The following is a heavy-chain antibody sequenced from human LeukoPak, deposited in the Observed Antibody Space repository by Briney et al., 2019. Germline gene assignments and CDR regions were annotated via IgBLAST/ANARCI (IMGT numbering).Heavy chain of an antibody. CDR1: GFTFTSYA. Sequence: PGGSLRLSCAASGFTFTSYAVSWVRQAPGKGLEWVSAISGSGGSTYYADSVKGRFTISRDNSKSTLLLQMNSLRAEDTAVYYCAKDPRVGSRVATPCHWGQGTLVTVSS. D-gene: IGHD5-24*01. CDR3: AKDPRVGSRVATPCH. J-gene: IGHJ4*02. V-gene: IGHV3-23*01. CDR2: ISGSGGST.